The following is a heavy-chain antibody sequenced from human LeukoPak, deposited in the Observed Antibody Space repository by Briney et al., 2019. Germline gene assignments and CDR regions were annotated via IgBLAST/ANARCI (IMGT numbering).Heavy chain of an antibody. CDR1: GYTFTGYY. CDR2: INPNSGGT. J-gene: IGHJ6*02. V-gene: IGHV1-2*06. CDR3: ARGGYDFVYYYGMDV. Sequence: ASVKVSCKASGYTFTGYYMHWVRQAPGQGLEWMGRINPNSGGTNYAQKFQGRITMTRDMSISTAYMELSRLRSDDTAVYYCARGGYDFVYYYGMDVWGQGTTVTVSS. D-gene: IGHD3-3*01.